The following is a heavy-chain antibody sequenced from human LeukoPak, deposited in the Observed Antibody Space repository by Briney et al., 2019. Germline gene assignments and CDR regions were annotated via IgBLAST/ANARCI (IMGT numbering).Heavy chain of an antibody. J-gene: IGHJ4*02. D-gene: IGHD3-10*01. Sequence: PSETLSLTCTVSGGSISTTSYFWGWIRQPPGKGLEWIGSIYYSGSTYYNPSLKSRVTISVDTSKNQFSLKLSSVTAEDTAVYYCARDQAGSGHYADYWGQGTLVTVSS. V-gene: IGHV4-39*02. CDR2: IYYSGST. CDR1: GGSISTTSYF. CDR3: ARDQAGSGHYADY.